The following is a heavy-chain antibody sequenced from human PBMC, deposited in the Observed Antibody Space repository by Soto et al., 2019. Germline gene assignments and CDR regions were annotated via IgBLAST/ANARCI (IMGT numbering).Heavy chain of an antibody. CDR1: GNTVPNYA. J-gene: IGHJ4*02. D-gene: IGHD6-6*01. CDR3: ARGSSSLYYFDY. CDR2: INGGNGNT. V-gene: IGHV1-3*01. Sequence: GASVKVSCKASGNTVPNYAIHWVRQAPGQRLEWMGWINGGNGNTYYSEHFQGRVTFTRDTSAGTVYMQLSSLTSEDTAVYYCARGSSSLYYFDYWGQGTLVTVSS.